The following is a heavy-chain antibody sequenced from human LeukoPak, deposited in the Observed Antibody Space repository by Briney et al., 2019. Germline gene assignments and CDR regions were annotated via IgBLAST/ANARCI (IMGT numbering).Heavy chain of an antibody. J-gene: IGHJ3*01. D-gene: IGHD3-3*01. V-gene: IGHV4-59*08. CDR2: IYYTGNT. CDR3: ARSFGSKNAFDV. CDR1: GGSINAYY. Sequence: SETLSLTCTVSGGSINAYYWSWIRQPPGKGLEWIGNIYYTGNTNYNPSLKSRVSISLDTSRNQFSLNLSSVTAADTAVYYCARSFGSKNAFDVWGQGTVVTVSS.